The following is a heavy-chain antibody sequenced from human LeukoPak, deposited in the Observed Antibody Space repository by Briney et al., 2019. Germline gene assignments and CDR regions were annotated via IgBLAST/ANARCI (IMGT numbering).Heavy chain of an antibody. Sequence: ASVKVSCKASGYTFTGYYMHWVRQAPGQGLEWMGWINPNSGGTNYAQKFQGRVTMTRDTFISTAYMELSRLRSDDTAVYYCARGVGGSYLTAFDIWGQGTMVTVSS. D-gene: IGHD1-26*01. V-gene: IGHV1-2*02. CDR3: ARGVGGSYLTAFDI. J-gene: IGHJ3*02. CDR1: GYTFTGYY. CDR2: INPNSGGT.